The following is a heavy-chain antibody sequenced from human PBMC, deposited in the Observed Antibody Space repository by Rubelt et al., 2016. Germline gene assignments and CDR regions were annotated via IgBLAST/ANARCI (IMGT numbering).Heavy chain of an antibody. CDR1: GGTFSSYA. V-gene: IGHV1-24*01. CDR2: FDGEDGET. Sequence: QVQLVQSGAEVKKPGSSVKVSCKASGGTFSSYAISWVRQAPGKGLEWMGGFDGEDGETVYAQNFQGRLIMTEDTSTDTAYMELSRLTSADTAVYYCSTADSSSWYDATDTWGQGTMVTVSS. J-gene: IGHJ3*02. CDR3: STADSSSWYDATDT. D-gene: IGHD6-13*01.